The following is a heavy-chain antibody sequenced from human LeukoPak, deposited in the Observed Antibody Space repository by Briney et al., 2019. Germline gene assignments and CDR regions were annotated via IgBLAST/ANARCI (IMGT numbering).Heavy chain of an antibody. Sequence: GGSLKISCKGSGYSFTSYWIAWVRQMSGKGLKWMGIIYPGDSDTRYSPSFQGQVIISADKSLNTAYLQWSSLKASDTATYYCARQGYCSGGFCYIDYWGQGTLVTVAS. J-gene: IGHJ4*02. D-gene: IGHD2-15*01. CDR2: IYPGDSDT. CDR3: ARQGYCSGGFCYIDY. V-gene: IGHV5-51*01. CDR1: GYSFTSYW.